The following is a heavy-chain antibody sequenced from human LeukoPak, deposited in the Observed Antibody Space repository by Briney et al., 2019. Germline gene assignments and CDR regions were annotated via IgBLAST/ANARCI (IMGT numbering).Heavy chain of an antibody. CDR1: GFTFSSYA. CDR2: IYSGGST. J-gene: IGHJ5*02. V-gene: IGHV3-53*01. CDR3: ARDRDYSGWFDP. Sequence: GGSLRLSCAASGFTFSSYATSWVGQAPGKGLEWVSVIYSGGSTYYADSVKGRFTISRDNSKNTLYLQMNSLRAEDTAVYYCARDRDYSGWFDPWGQGILVTVSS. D-gene: IGHD4-11*01.